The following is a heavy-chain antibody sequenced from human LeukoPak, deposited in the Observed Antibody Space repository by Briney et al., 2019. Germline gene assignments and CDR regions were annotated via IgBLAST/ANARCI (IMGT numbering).Heavy chain of an antibody. J-gene: IGHJ4*02. D-gene: IGHD6-6*01. Sequence: PSETLSLTCTVSGGSISSYYWSWIRQPAGKGLEWIGRIYTSGSTNYNPSLKSRVTMSVDTSKNQFSLKLSSVTAADTAVYYCARDIGEDSSSSPPFDYWGQGTLVTVSS. CDR1: GGSISSYY. V-gene: IGHV4-4*07. CDR3: ARDIGEDSSSSPPFDY. CDR2: IYTSGST.